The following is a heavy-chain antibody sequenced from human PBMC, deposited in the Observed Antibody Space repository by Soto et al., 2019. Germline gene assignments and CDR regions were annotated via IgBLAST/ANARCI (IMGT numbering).Heavy chain of an antibody. CDR2: ISHTGGT. CDR1: GGSVNGYY. V-gene: IGHV4-34*01. Sequence: SETLSLTCAVYGGSVNGYYWNWIRQPPGKGLEWIGEISHTGGTHYNPSLKSRVTMSVDTSKNQFSLRLSSVTAADTAIYYCATRITVFGLLIPPFDPWGQGTQVTVSS. J-gene: IGHJ5*02. CDR3: ATRITVFGLLIPPFDP. D-gene: IGHD3-3*01.